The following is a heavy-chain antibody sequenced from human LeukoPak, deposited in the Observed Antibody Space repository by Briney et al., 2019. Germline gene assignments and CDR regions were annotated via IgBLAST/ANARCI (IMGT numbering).Heavy chain of an antibody. Sequence: GGSLRLSCAASGFTFSSYEMNWVRQAPGKGLERVSYISSSGSTIYYADSVKGRFTISRDNAKNSLYLQMNSLRVEDTAVYYCARGGTAVSTYSYWGQGTLVIVSS. V-gene: IGHV3-48*03. CDR2: ISSSGSTI. CDR1: GFTFSSYE. D-gene: IGHD3-16*01. CDR3: ARGGTAVSTYSY. J-gene: IGHJ4*02.